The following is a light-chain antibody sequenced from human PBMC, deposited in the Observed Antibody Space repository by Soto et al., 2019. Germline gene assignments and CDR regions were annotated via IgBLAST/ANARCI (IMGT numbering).Light chain of an antibody. J-gene: IGLJ2*01. CDR1: SSDVGDYGY. Sequence: QPVLTQPASVSGSPGQSITISCTGTSSDVGDYGYVSWYQQHPGKAPKLMIYEVSNRPSGVSNRFSGSKSGNTASLTISGLQAEDEADYYCSSYTSSSTSHVLFGGGTKVTVL. V-gene: IGLV2-14*01. CDR3: SSYTSSSTSHVL. CDR2: EVS.